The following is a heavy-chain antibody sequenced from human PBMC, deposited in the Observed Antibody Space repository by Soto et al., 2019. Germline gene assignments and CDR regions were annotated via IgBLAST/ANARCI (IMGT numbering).Heavy chain of an antibody. CDR2: INPNSGGT. CDR1: GYTFTGYY. Sequence: ASVKVSCKASGYTFTGYYMHWVRQAPGQGLEWMGWINPNSGGTNYAQKFQGWVTMTRDTSISTAYMELSRLRSDDTAVYYCARDRSGYVLGYYFDYWGQGTLVTVSS. D-gene: IGHD3-16*01. J-gene: IGHJ4*02. V-gene: IGHV1-2*04. CDR3: ARDRSGYVLGYYFDY.